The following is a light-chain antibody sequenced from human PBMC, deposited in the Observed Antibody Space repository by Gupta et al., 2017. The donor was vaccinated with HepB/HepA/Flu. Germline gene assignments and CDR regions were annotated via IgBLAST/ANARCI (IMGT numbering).Light chain of an antibody. CDR3: QAWDSSTAYVV. Sequence: SYELTQPPSVSVSPGQTASITCSGDKWGDKYACWYQQKPGQSPVLVICQDNKRPSGIPERFCGSNSGNTATLTISGTQAMDEADYYCQAWDSSTAYVVSGGGTKLTVL. CDR1: KWGDKY. V-gene: IGLV3-1*01. CDR2: QDN. J-gene: IGLJ2*01.